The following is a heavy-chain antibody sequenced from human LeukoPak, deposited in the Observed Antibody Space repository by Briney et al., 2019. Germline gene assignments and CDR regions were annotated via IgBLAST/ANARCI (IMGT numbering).Heavy chain of an antibody. D-gene: IGHD3-22*01. V-gene: IGHV4-39*01. Sequence: PSETLSLTCTVSGGSISSSSYYWGWIRQPPGKGLEWIGSIYYSGSTYYNPSLKSRATISVDTSKNQFSLKLSSVTAADTAVYYCGRYYDSSGSFDYWGQGTLVTVSS. CDR1: GGSISSSSYY. CDR2: IYYSGST. J-gene: IGHJ4*02. CDR3: GRYYDSSGSFDY.